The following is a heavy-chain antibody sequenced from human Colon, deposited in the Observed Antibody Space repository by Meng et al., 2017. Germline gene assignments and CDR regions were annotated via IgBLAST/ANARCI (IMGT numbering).Heavy chain of an antibody. Sequence: GPTLVKPTQTLTLTCNISGFSLTTTGLAVAWIRQPPGQALEWLALIYWNDEKRYRPSLKTRLTITKDTSKNQVVLTMTNMDPLDTATYYCVRYDVLSGSDKWFDPWGQGTLVTVSS. J-gene: IGHJ5*02. V-gene: IGHV2-5*01. D-gene: IGHD3-3*01. CDR1: GFSLTTTGLA. CDR3: VRYDVLSGSDKWFDP. CDR2: IYWNDEK.